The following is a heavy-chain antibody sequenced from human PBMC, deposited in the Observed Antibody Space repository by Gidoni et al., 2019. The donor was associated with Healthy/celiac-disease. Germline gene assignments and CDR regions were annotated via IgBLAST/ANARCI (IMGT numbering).Heavy chain of an antibody. CDR1: GASISSYY. J-gene: IGHJ5*02. V-gene: IGHV4-4*07. CDR2: IYTSGST. D-gene: IGHD3-10*01. Sequence: QVQLQESGPGLVKPSETLSLTCTVPGASISSYYWSWIRQPAGKGLEWIGRIYTSGSTNYNPSLKSRVTMSVDTSKNQFSLKLSSVTAADTAVYYCARDWRQYYYGSGSYYNRNWFDPWGQGTLVTVSS. CDR3: ARDWRQYYYGSGSYYNRNWFDP.